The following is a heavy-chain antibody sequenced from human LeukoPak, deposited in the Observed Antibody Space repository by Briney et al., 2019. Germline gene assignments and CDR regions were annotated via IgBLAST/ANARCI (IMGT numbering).Heavy chain of an antibody. D-gene: IGHD2-2*01. CDR2: IYPGDSDT. V-gene: IGHV5-51*01. J-gene: IGHJ5*02. CDR3: ARQATYCSSTSCSWFDP. Sequence: GESLKISCKGSGYSFTSYWIGWVRQMPGKGLEWMGIIYPGDSDTRYSPSFQGQVTISADKSISTAYLQWSSLKASDTAMYYCARQATYCSSTSCSWFDPWGQGTLVTVSS. CDR1: GYSFTSYW.